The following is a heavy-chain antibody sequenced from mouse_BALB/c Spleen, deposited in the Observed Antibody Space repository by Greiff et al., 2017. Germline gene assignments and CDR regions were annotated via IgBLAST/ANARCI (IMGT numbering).Heavy chain of an antibody. D-gene: IGHD1-1*01. CDR2: IYPGDGDT. Sequence: VQLHQSGAELVRPGSSVKISCKASGYAFSSYWMNWVKQRPGQGLEWIGQIYPGDGDTNYNGKFKGKATLTADKSSSTAYMQLSSLTSEDSAVYFCARLPYYYGPYYFDYWGQGTTLTVSS. J-gene: IGHJ2*01. CDR1: GYAFSSYW. V-gene: IGHV1-80*01. CDR3: ARLPYYYGPYYFDY.